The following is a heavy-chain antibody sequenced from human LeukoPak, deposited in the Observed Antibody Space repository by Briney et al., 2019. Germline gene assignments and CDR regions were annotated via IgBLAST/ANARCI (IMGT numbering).Heavy chain of an antibody. CDR1: GGSISSYY. V-gene: IGHV4-4*07. D-gene: IGHD3-10*01. Sequence: PSETLSLTCTVSGGSISSYYWSWIRQPAGKGLEWIGRIYTSGTTHYNPSLKSRVTISVDTSKNQFSLKLSSVTAADTAVYYCAGYGSGSPLYYYYYYMDVWGKGTTVTISS. CDR2: IYTSGTT. CDR3: AGYGSGSPLYYYYYYMDV. J-gene: IGHJ6*03.